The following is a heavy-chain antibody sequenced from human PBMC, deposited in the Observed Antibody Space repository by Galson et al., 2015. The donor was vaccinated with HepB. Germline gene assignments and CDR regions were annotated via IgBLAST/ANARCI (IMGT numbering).Heavy chain of an antibody. V-gene: IGHV4-59*08. CDR2: IHYSGST. CDR3: ARRGRELNMDV. Sequence: SETLSLTCTVSGGSINTYYWSWIRQPPGKGLEWIGFIHYSGSTNYAPSLKGRVTMSVDTSKNQFSLKVNAVTAADAAVYFWARRGRELNMDVWGKGTMVTVAS. CDR1: GGSINTYY. D-gene: IGHD3-10*01. J-gene: IGHJ6*04.